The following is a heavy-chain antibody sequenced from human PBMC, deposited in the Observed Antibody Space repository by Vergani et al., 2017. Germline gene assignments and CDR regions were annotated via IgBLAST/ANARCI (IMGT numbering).Heavy chain of an antibody. CDR3: ARRGGWGASYYFDY. V-gene: IGHV3-48*03. D-gene: IGHD3-16*01. CDR1: GFTFDDYA. J-gene: IGHJ4*02. Sequence: EVQLVESGGGLVQPGRSLRLSCAASGFTFDDYAMHWVRQAPGKGLEWVSYISSSGSTIYYADSVKGRFTISRDNAKNSLYLQMNSLRAEDTAVYYCARRGGWGASYYFDYWGQGTLVTVSS. CDR2: ISSSGSTI.